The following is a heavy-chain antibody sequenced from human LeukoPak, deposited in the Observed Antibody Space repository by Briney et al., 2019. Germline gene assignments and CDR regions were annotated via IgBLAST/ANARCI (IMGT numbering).Heavy chain of an antibody. D-gene: IGHD5-18*01. CDR3: ARTTEGGYTYDYFYYYYMDV. V-gene: IGHV4-59*01. J-gene: IGHJ6*03. CDR2: IYYSGST. Sequence: SETPSLTCTVSGGSISSYYWSWIRQPPGKGLEWIGYIYYSGSTNYNPSLKSRVTISVDTSKNQFSLKLSSVTAADTAVYYCARTTEGGYTYDYFYYYYMDVWGKGTTVTISS. CDR1: GGSISSYY.